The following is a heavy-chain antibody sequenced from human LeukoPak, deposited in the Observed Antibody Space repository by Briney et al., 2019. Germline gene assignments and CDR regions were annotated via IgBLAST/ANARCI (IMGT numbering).Heavy chain of an antibody. V-gene: IGHV1-18*01. Sequence: GSSVNVSCKASGYTFTSYGISWVRQAPGQGLEWMGWISAYNGNTNYAQKLQGRVTITTDTSTSTAYMELRSLRSDDTAVYYCARVPLPLWFGEFYRNPNDYWGQGTLVTVSS. J-gene: IGHJ4*02. CDR2: ISAYNGNT. CDR3: ARVPLPLWFGEFYRNPNDY. D-gene: IGHD3-10*01. CDR1: GYTFTSYG.